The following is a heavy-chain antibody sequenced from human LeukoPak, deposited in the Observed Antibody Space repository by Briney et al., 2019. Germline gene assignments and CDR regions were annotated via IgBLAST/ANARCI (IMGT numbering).Heavy chain of an antibody. Sequence: GSLRLSCAASGFTFSSYAMSWVRQAPGKGLEWVSAISGSGGSTYYADSVKGRFTISRDNSKNTLYLQMNSLRAEDTAVYYCAKDVDYIWGSYRYRKGYFDYWGQGTLVTVSS. CDR2: ISGSGGST. CDR3: AKDVDYIWGSYRYRKGYFDY. D-gene: IGHD3-16*02. V-gene: IGHV3-23*01. CDR1: GFTFSSYA. J-gene: IGHJ4*02.